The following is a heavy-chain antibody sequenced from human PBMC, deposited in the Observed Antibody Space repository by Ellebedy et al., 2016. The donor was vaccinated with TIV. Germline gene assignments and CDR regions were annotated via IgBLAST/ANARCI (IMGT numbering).Heavy chain of an antibody. CDR3: ARVYCSGATCSAAFDI. CDR2: IGSDGIGT. CDR1: GFTFSNYW. Sequence: GESLKTSCAASGFTFSNYWMHWVRQVPGEGLVWVSRIGSDGIGTSYADSVKGRFTISRDNAKNTLFLQMNSLRAEDTALYYCARVYCSGATCSAAFDIWGQGTMVTVSS. V-gene: IGHV3-74*01. J-gene: IGHJ3*02. D-gene: IGHD2-15*01.